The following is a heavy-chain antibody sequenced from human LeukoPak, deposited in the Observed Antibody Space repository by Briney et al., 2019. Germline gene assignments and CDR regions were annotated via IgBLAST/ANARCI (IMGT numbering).Heavy chain of an antibody. J-gene: IGHJ5*02. CDR3: ARVGVATLYYNWFDP. CDR1: GFTFSSYW. Sequence: GGSLRLSCAASGFTFSSYWMSWVRQAPGKGLEWVANIKQDGSEKYYVDSVKGRFTISRDNANNSLYLQMNSLRAEDTAVYYCARVGVATLYYNWFDPWGQGTLVTVSS. V-gene: IGHV3-7*05. CDR2: IKQDGSEK. D-gene: IGHD2-8*01.